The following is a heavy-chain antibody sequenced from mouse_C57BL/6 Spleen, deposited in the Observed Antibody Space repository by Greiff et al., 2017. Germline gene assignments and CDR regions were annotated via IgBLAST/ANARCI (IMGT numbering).Heavy chain of an antibody. Sequence: VQLQQSGAELVKPGASVKLSCTASGFNIKDYYMHWVKQRTEQGLEWIGRIDPEDGETNYAPKIQGKATITADTSSNTAYLPLSSRTSEDTAVYYCARGRTSNPWFAYWGLGTLVTVSA. D-gene: IGHD2-5*01. CDR1: GFNIKDYY. V-gene: IGHV14-2*01. J-gene: IGHJ3*01. CDR3: ARGRTSNPWFAY. CDR2: IDPEDGET.